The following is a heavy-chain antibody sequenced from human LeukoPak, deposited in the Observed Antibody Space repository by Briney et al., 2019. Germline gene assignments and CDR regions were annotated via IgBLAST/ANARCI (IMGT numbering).Heavy chain of an antibody. CDR1: GFTFSSYA. CDR3: AKAITFYAGWDY. J-gene: IGHJ4*02. V-gene: IGHV3-23*01. Sequence: GGSLRLSCAASGFTFSSYAMSWVRQAPGKGLEWVSGISGSGGSTDYADSVKGQFTISRDNPKNTLYLQMNSLRAEDTAIYYCAKAITFYAGWDYWGQGTLVTVSS. D-gene: IGHD3-16*01. CDR2: ISGSGGST.